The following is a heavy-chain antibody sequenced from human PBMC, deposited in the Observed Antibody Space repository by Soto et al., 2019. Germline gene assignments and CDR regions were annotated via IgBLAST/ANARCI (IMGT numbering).Heavy chain of an antibody. CDR1: GFTFPNHN. D-gene: IGHD2-21*01. J-gene: IGHJ4*02. Sequence: LRLSCAASGFTFPNHNMNWVRQAPGKGLGWVSSISSSSSFRNYADSVKGRFSISRDNDKNLVYLQMDSLRAEDTAVYYCARDPPLSVLVVVATDDFWGQGTLVTVSS. CDR3: ARDPPLSVLVVVATDDF. CDR2: ISSSSSFR. V-gene: IGHV3-21*01.